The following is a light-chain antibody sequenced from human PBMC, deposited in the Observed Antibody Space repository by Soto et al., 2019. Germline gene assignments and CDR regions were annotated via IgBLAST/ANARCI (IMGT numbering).Light chain of an antibody. CDR2: DTS. Sequence: QAVVTQEPSLTVSPGGTVTLTCGSSTGAVTSGHYPYWFQQKPGQAPRTLIYDTSNKHSWTPARFSGSLLGGKAALTLSGAQPEDEAEYYCLLSYSDARPVFGRGTKLTVL. CDR3: LLSYSDARPV. CDR1: TGAVTSGHY. J-gene: IGLJ2*01. V-gene: IGLV7-46*01.